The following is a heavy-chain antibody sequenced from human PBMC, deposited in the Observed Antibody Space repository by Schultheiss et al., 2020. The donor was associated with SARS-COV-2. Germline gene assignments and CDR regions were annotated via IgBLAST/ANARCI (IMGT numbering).Heavy chain of an antibody. D-gene: IGHD5-18*01. CDR3: ARGLHTAMVYWYFDL. Sequence: SETLSLTCTVSGGSISSYYWSWIRQPPGKGLEWIGSIYHSGSTYYNPSLKSRVTISVDTSKNQFSLKLSSVTAADTAVYYCARGLHTAMVYWYFDLWGRGTLVTVSS. CDR2: IYHSGST. J-gene: IGHJ2*01. CDR1: GGSISSYY. V-gene: IGHV4-59*12.